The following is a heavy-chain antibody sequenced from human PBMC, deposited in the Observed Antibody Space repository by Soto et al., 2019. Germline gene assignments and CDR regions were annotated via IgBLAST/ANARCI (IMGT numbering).Heavy chain of an antibody. J-gene: IGHJ3*02. CDR3: ARGRVPGFGHHAFDI. CDR2: ISYDAYHQ. D-gene: IGHD3-10*01. V-gene: IGHV3-30-3*01. Sequence: QEQLVESGGGVVQPGRSLRLSCAASGFTFSSYAMYWVRQAPGKGLEWLAFISYDAYHQYYSDSVKGRFTISRDNSRNTLYLQMNSLRPEDTAVYYCARGRVPGFGHHAFDIWGQGTLVTVSS. CDR1: GFTFSSYA.